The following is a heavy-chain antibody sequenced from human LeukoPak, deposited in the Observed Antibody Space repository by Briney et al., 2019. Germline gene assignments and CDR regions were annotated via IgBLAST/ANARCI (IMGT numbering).Heavy chain of an antibody. CDR3: ARDSRGAYGMDV. CDR1: GFTFSSYD. J-gene: IGHJ6*02. Sequence: GGSLRVSCAASGFTFSSYDMQWVRQATGKGLEWVSAIGTAGDTYYPGSVKGRFTISRENAKNSLYLQMNSLRAEDTAVYYCARDSRGAYGMDVWGQGTTVTVSS. V-gene: IGHV3-13*01. CDR2: IGTAGDT.